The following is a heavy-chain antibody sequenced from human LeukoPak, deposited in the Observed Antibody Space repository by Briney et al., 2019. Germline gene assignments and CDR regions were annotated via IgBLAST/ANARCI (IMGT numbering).Heavy chain of an antibody. CDR3: ARQRMFPGIAVAGIDY. D-gene: IGHD6-19*01. J-gene: IGHJ4*02. CDR1: GYSISSGYY. V-gene: IGHV4-38-2*02. Sequence: PSETLSLTCTVSGYSISSGYYWGWIRQPPGKGLEWIGSIYHSGSTYYNPSLKSRVTISVDTSKNQFSLKLSSVTAADTAVYYCARQRMFPGIAVAGIDYWGQGTLVTVSS. CDR2: IYHSGST.